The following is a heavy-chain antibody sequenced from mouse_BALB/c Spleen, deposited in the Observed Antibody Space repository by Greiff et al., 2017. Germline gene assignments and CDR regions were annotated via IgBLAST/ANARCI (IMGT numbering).Heavy chain of an antibody. Sequence: VQLQQPGAELVKPGASVKLSCKASGYTFTSYWMHWVKQRPGQGLEWIGEINPSNGRTNYNEKFKSKATLTVDKSSSTAYMQLSSLTSEDSAVYYCARGLPDYWGQGTTLTVSS. CDR3: ARGLPDY. CDR1: GYTFTSYW. V-gene: IGHV1S81*02. J-gene: IGHJ2*01. CDR2: INPSNGRT. D-gene: IGHD2-10*01.